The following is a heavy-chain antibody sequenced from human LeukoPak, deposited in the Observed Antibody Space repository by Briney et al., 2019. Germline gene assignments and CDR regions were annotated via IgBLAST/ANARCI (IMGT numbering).Heavy chain of an antibody. V-gene: IGHV4-59*01. J-gene: IGHJ5*02. CDR2: IYYSGST. CDR1: GGPISSYY. CDR3: ARDGRGSSSWYFDP. Sequence: PSETLSLTCTVSGGPISSYYWSWIRQPPGEGLEWIGYIYYSGSTNYNPSLKRRVTISVDTSKNQFSLKLSSVTAADTAVYYCARDGRGSSSWYFDPWGQGTLVTVSS. D-gene: IGHD6-13*01.